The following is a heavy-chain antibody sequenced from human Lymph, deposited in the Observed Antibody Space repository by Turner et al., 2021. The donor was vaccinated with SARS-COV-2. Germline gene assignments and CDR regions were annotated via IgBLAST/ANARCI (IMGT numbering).Heavy chain of an antibody. CDR3: ARVKGYNGYDLRYYYGMDV. V-gene: IGHV3-33*01. J-gene: IGHJ6*02. CDR2: IWYDGSNK. D-gene: IGHD5-12*01. CDR1: GFTFRSYG. Sequence: QVQLVESGGGVVQPGRSLRLSCAASGFTFRSYGMHWVRQAPGKGLEWVAVIWYDGSNKYYADSVKGRFTISRDNSKNTLYLQMNSLRAEDTAVYYCARVKGYNGYDLRYYYGMDVWGQGTTVTVSS.